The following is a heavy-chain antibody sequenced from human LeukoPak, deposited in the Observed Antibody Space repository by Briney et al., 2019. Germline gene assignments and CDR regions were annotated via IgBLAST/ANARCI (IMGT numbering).Heavy chain of an antibody. CDR1: GGSISSYH. D-gene: IGHD3-3*01. Sequence: KPSETLSLTCTVSGGSISSYHWSWIRQPPGKGLEWIGYIYYSGSTNYNPSLKSRVTISVDTSKNQFSLKLSSVTAADTAVYYCARASPQYYDFWSGYYPLGHYYYMDVWGKGTTVTVSS. CDR3: ARASPQYYDFWSGYYPLGHYYYMDV. J-gene: IGHJ6*03. V-gene: IGHV4-59*01. CDR2: IYYSGST.